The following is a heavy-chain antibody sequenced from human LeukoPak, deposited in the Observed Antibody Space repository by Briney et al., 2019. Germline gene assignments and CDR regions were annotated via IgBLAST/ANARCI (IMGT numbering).Heavy chain of an antibody. J-gene: IGHJ6*02. CDR1: GGSISSYY. V-gene: IGHV4-59*08. CDR2: IYYSGST. D-gene: IGHD4-17*01. Sequence: SETLSLTCTVSGGSISSYYWSWIRQPPGKGLEWIGYIYYSGSTNYNPSLKSRVTISVDTSKNQFSLKLSSVTAADTAVYYCARRSPVTTSDYYYGMDVWGQGTTVTVSS. CDR3: ARRSPVTTSDYYYGMDV.